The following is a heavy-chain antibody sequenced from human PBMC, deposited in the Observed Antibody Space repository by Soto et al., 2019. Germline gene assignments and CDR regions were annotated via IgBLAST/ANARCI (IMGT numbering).Heavy chain of an antibody. CDR2: IMPLYGTA. Sequence: SVKVSCKASGGTFSSHAISWVRQAPGQGLEWMGGIMPLYGTANYAQKFQGRVTITADKSTNTAYMDLSSLTSEDTAVYYCARGDDFDYYYTMDVWGQGTTVTVSS. CDR1: GGTFSSHA. V-gene: IGHV1-69*06. D-gene: IGHD3-16*01. J-gene: IGHJ6*02. CDR3: ARGDDFDYYYTMDV.